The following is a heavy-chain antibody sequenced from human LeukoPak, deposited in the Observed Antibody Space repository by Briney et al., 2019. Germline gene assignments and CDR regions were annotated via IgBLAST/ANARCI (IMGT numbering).Heavy chain of an antibody. D-gene: IGHD3-22*01. V-gene: IGHV3-21*04. CDR2: ISDSSRYI. Sequence: GGSLRLSCAASGFTFSSYSINWVRQAPGKGLEWVSSISDSSRYIHYADSMKGRFSISRDNAKNSLYLQMNSLRAEDTALYYCAKDGGYYYDSSGYPFDYWGQGTLVTVSS. CDR3: AKDGGYYYDSSGYPFDY. J-gene: IGHJ4*02. CDR1: GFTFSSYS.